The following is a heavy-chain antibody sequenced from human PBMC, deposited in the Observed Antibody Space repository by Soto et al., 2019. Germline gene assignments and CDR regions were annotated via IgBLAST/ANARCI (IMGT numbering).Heavy chain of an antibody. CDR2: ISEKSDST. J-gene: IGHJ6*04. Sequence: GGFLRFSCAASEIAFDVHGMHWVPQGPGGGLEWLSDISEKSDSTAYAGSVKGRFSISTDNTQNSLHLQMNSLRPEDTALYYCARDKELYHDGMEGWGKGITVSV. CDR3: ARDKELYHDGMEG. V-gene: IGHV3-9*01. D-gene: IGHD3-10*01. CDR1: EIAFDVHG.